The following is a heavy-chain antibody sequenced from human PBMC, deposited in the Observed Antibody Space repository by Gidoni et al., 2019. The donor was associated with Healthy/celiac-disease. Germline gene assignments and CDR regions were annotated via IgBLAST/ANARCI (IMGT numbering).Heavy chain of an antibody. CDR3: TRRADYGGNWPIDY. D-gene: IGHD4-17*01. CDR2: IRSKANSYAT. J-gene: IGHJ4*02. Sequence: EVQLVESGGGLVQPGGSLKLSCAASGFTFSGSAMHWVRQASGKGLEWVGRIRSKANSYATAYAASVKGRFTISRDDSKNTAYLQMNSLKTEDTAVYYCTRRADYGGNWPIDYWGQGTLVTVSS. CDR1: GFTFSGSA. V-gene: IGHV3-73*01.